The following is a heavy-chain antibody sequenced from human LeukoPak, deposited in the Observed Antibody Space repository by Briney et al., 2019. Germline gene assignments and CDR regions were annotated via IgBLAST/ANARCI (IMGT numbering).Heavy chain of an antibody. CDR1: GFTFSSYA. CDR3: AKDPGTYCSGGSCYPDGDY. Sequence: PGGSLRLSCAASGFTFSSYAMHWVRQAPGKGLEWVAVIWYDGSNKYYADSVKGRFTISRDNSKNTPYLQMNSLRAEDTAVCYCAKDPGTYCSGGSCYPDGDYWGQGTLVTVSS. D-gene: IGHD2-15*01. V-gene: IGHV3-33*06. J-gene: IGHJ4*02. CDR2: IWYDGSNK.